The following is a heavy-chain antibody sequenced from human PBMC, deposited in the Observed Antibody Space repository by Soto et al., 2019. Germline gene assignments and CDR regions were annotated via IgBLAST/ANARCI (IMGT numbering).Heavy chain of an antibody. J-gene: IGHJ5*02. D-gene: IGHD6-19*01. Sequence: PVGSLRLSCAASGFTFSSYAMSWVRQAPGKGLEWVSAISGSGGSTYYADSVKGRFTISRDNSKNTLYLQMNSLRAGDTAVYYCARSYSSGNNWFDRWGQGTLVTVSS. CDR2: ISGSGGST. V-gene: IGHV3-23*01. CDR1: GFTFSSYA. CDR3: ARSYSSGNNWFDR.